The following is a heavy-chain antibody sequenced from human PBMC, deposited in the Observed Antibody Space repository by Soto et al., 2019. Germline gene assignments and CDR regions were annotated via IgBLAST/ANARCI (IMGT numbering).Heavy chain of an antibody. CDR3: ASHSSGYYPFDY. Sequence: XSVKLSCQASGYTFTCYYMHWVRQAPGQGLEWMGWINPNSGGTNYAQKFQGRVTMTRDTSISTAYMELSSLRSDDTAVYYCASHSSGYYPFDYWGQGNLVTVSS. D-gene: IGHD3-22*01. V-gene: IGHV1-2*02. CDR2: INPNSGGT. J-gene: IGHJ4*02. CDR1: GYTFTCYY.